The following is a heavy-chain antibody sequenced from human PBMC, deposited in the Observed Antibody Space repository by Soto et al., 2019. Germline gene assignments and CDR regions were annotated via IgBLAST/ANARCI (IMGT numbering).Heavy chain of an antibody. Sequence: GESLKISCKGSGYSFTSYWIGWVRQMPGKGLEWMGIIYPGDSDTRYSPSFQGQVTISADKSISTAYLQWSSLKASDTAMYYCARRLVATIPEYYYGMDVWGQGTTVTVSS. V-gene: IGHV5-51*01. CDR3: ARRLVATIPEYYYGMDV. D-gene: IGHD5-12*01. CDR1: GYSFTSYW. CDR2: IYPGDSDT. J-gene: IGHJ6*02.